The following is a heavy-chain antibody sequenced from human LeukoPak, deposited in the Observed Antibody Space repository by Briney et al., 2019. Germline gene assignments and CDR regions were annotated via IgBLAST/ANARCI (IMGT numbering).Heavy chain of an antibody. V-gene: IGHV4-30-2*01. CDR1: GGSISSGSYS. Sequence: SQTLSLTCAVSGGSISSGSYSWSWLRQPPGKGLEWIGYIYHSGSTYYNPSLKRRVTISVDRSKNQFSLKLSSVTAADTAVYYCARVLYYYDSSGYPTGDAFNIWGQGTMVTVSS. CDR2: IYHSGST. D-gene: IGHD3-22*01. J-gene: IGHJ3*02. CDR3: ARVLYYYDSSGYPTGDAFNI.